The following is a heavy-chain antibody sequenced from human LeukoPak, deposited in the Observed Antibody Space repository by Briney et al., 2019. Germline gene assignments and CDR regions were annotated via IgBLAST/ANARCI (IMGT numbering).Heavy chain of an antibody. CDR2: MNPNSGNT. J-gene: IGHJ6*03. CDR3: ANGVGDFRNGYYYYMDV. V-gene: IGHV1-8*03. D-gene: IGHD3-10*01. Sequence: GASVKVSCKASGYTFTSYDINWVRQATGQGLEWMGWMNPNSGNTGYAQKFQGRVTITRNTSISTAYMELSSLRSEDTAVYYCANGVGDFRNGYYYYMDVWGKGTTVTVSS. CDR1: GYTFTSYD.